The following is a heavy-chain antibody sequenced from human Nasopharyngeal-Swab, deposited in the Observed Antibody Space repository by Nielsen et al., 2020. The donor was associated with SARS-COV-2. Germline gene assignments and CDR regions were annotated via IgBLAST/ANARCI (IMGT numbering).Heavy chain of an antibody. CDR1: GFTFRSHA. Sequence: GESLKISCAASGFTFRSHAMSWVRQAPGKGLEWVSGISFGGVSTYYADSVKGRFTISRDNSKNTLFLQMNSLRAEDTALYYCAKVGGGVGYWGQGTLVTVSS. J-gene: IGHJ4*02. V-gene: IGHV3-23*01. D-gene: IGHD3-16*01. CDR2: ISFGGVST. CDR3: AKVGGGVGY.